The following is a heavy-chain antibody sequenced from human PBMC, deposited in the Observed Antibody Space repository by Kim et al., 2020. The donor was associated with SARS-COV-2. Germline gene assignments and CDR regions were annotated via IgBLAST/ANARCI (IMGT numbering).Heavy chain of an antibody. Sequence: GGSLRLSCAASGFTFGDYAKHWVRQAPGKGLEWVSGISWNSGSIGYADSVKGRFTISRDNAKNSLYLQMNSLRAADTALYYCAKDTLSYDFWSGYYSVYFDYWGQGTLVTVSS. CDR1: GFTFGDYA. D-gene: IGHD3-3*01. J-gene: IGHJ4*02. CDR2: ISWNSGSI. V-gene: IGHV3-9*01. CDR3: AKDTLSYDFWSGYYSVYFDY.